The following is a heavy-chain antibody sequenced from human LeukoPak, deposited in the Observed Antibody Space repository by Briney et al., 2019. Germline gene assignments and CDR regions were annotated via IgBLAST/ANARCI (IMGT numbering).Heavy chain of an antibody. Sequence: GASVKVSCKASGGTFSSYAISWVRQAPGLGLEWMGGIIPMFGTTNYAQKFQGRVTITADESTSTAYMELSSLRSEDTAVYYCARSTEKYCSRTSCYSSPLTYWGQGTLVTVSP. CDR3: ARSTEKYCSRTSCYSSPLTY. V-gene: IGHV1-69*13. D-gene: IGHD2-2*01. J-gene: IGHJ4*02. CDR2: IIPMFGTT. CDR1: GGTFSSYA.